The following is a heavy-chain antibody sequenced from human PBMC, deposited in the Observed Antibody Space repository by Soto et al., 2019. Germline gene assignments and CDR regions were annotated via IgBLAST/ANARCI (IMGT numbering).Heavy chain of an antibody. J-gene: IGHJ4*02. V-gene: IGHV3-23*01. Sequence: VGSLRLSCAASGFTISSSAMSWVRQAPGKGLEWVSAISDRGDTTHYADSVKGRFTISRDTSKNTLYLQIYTLRAEDTAVYYCAKDKPTTTAFDYWGRGTLVTVSS. CDR2: ISDRGDTT. D-gene: IGHD1-1*01. CDR1: GFTISSSA. CDR3: AKDKPTTTAFDY.